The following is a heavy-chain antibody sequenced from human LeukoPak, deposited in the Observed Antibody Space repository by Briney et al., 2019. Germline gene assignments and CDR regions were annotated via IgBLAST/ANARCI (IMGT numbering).Heavy chain of an antibody. CDR3: ARDAIAVAGKRPFDY. J-gene: IGHJ4*02. V-gene: IGHV4-34*01. Sequence: SETLSLTCAVYGGSFSGYYWSWIRQPPGKGLEWIGEINHSGSTNYNPSLKSRVTISVDTSKNQFSLKLSSVTAADTAVNYCARDAIAVAGKRPFDYWGQGTLVTVSS. D-gene: IGHD6-19*01. CDR2: INHSGST. CDR1: GGSFSGYY.